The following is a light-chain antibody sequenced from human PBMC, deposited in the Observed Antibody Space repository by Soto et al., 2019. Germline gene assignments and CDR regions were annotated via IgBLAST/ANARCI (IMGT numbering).Light chain of an antibody. J-gene: IGLJ2*01. V-gene: IGLV2-23*01. CDR3: YSYAGRSTSV. CDR1: SSDDGSYNL. CDR2: EDD. Sequence: QSVLTQPASVSGSPGQSITTSCTGTSSDDGSYNLVSWYQQYPGKAPKLMIYEDDERPSGVSNRFSGSKSGNTASLTISGLQAEDEADYYCYSYAGRSTSVFGGGTKLTVL.